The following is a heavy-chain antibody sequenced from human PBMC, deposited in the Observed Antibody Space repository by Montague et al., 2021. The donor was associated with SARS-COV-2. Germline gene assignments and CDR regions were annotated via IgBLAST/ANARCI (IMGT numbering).Heavy chain of an antibody. J-gene: IGHJ6*02. CDR1: GFPFSSYW. CDR2: IKQDGSEK. Sequence: SLSFSASGFPFSSYWMSWVRQAPGKGLEWVANIKQDGSEKYYVDSVKGRFTISRDNAKNSLYLQMNSLRAEDTAVYYCARMGSSWYVRYYYYYGMDVWGQGTTVTVSS. D-gene: IGHD6-13*01. CDR3: ARMGSSWYVRYYYYYGMDV. V-gene: IGHV3-7*01.